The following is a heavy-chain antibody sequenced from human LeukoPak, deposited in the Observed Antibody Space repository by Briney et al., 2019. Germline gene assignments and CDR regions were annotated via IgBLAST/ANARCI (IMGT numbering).Heavy chain of an antibody. CDR2: INLPGTEH. V-gene: IGHV3-7*01. Sequence: GGSLRLSCAASGFNFNIYWMSWVRQAPGKGLEWVANINLPGTEHNYVDSVKGRFTISRDNAKDSLYLQMNDLRAEDTAMYYCARDESNEYESNGYLDYWGQGTLVTVSS. CDR1: GFNFNIYW. D-gene: IGHD2-8*01. CDR3: ARDESNEYESNGYLDY. J-gene: IGHJ4*02.